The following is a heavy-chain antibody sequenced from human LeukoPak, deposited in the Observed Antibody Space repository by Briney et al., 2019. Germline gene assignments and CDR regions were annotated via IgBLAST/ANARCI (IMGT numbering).Heavy chain of an antibody. D-gene: IGHD1-26*01. CDR1: GYTFTSYD. V-gene: IGHV1-8*01. CDR2: INPNSGNT. J-gene: IGHJ4*02. Sequence: ASVKVSCKASGYTFTSYDINWVRQATGQGLEWMGWINPNSGNTGYAQKFQGRVTMTRNTSISTAYMELSSLRSEDTAVYYCARDIRLVGATTHDYWGQGTLVTVSS. CDR3: ARDIRLVGATTHDY.